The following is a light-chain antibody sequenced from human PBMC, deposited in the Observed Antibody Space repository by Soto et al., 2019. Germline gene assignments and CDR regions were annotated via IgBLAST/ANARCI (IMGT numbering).Light chain of an antibody. CDR3: NSYTSSSTLV. CDR1: SNDVGGYDY. CDR2: EVT. J-gene: IGLJ2*01. Sequence: QSALTQPASVSGSPGQSITISCSGTSNDVGGYDYVSWYQQHPGKAPKLVIYEVTNRPSWVSNRFSSSKSGNTASLTISGLQPEDEADYYCNSYTSSSTLVFGGGTQLTVL. V-gene: IGLV2-14*01.